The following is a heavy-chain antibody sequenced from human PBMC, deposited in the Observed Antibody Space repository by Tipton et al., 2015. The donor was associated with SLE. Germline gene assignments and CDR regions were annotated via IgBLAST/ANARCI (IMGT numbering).Heavy chain of an antibody. Sequence: TLSLTCAVYGGSFSGYYWSWIRQPPGKGLEWIGEIYHSGSTNYNPSLKSRVTISVDTSKNQFSLKLSSVTAADTAVYYCARGEGILDYWGQGTLVTVSS. V-gene: IGHV4-34*01. D-gene: IGHD5-18*01. CDR3: ARGEGILDY. CDR1: GGSFSGYY. CDR2: IYHSGST. J-gene: IGHJ4*02.